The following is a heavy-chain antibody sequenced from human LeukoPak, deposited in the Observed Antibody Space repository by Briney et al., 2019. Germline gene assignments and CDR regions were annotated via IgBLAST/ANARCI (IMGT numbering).Heavy chain of an antibody. D-gene: IGHD3-16*01. J-gene: IGHJ4*02. Sequence: GASVKVSCKASGYTFTGYYLHWVRQAPGQGLEWMGRINPNSGGTNYAPKFQGRVTMTRDTSISTAYMELSRLRFDDTAVYYCASPYPNYDSRMGFVFWGQGTLITVSS. CDR1: GYTFTGYY. V-gene: IGHV1-2*06. CDR3: ASPYPNYDSRMGFVF. CDR2: INPNSGGT.